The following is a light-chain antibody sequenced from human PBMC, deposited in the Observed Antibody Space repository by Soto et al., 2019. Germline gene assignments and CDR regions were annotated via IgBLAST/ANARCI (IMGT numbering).Light chain of an antibody. V-gene: IGKV3-15*01. CDR2: DAS. J-gene: IGKJ1*01. Sequence: EIVMTQSPGTLSVSPGERATLSCRASQSVSSNLAWYQQKPGQAPRLLISDASTRATGIPARFSGSGSGTEFTLTVSSLQSEDFAVYYCQQYNNWPRTFGQGTKVDI. CDR1: QSVSSN. CDR3: QQYNNWPRT.